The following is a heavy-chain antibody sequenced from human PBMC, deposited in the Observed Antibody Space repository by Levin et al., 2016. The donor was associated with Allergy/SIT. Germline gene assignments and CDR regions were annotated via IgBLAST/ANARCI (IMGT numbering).Heavy chain of an antibody. D-gene: IGHD7-27*01. J-gene: IGHJ4*02. CDR3: ARLGLGPGANY. Sequence: WIRQPPGKGLEWVSSISSSSSYIYYADSVKGRFTISRDNAKNSLYLQMNSLRAEDTAVYYCARLGLGPGANYWGQGTLVTVSS. V-gene: IGHV3-21*01. CDR2: ISSSSSYI.